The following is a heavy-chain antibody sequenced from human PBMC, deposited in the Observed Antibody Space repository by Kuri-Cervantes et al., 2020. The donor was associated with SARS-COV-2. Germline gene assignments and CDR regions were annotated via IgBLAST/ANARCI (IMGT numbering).Heavy chain of an antibody. J-gene: IGHJ6*02. V-gene: IGHV1-58*01. CDR3: ARGVSVAGGAGMDV. CDR1: GFTFTSSA. D-gene: IGHD6-19*01. Sequence: SVKVSCKASGFTFTSSAVQWVRQARGQRLEWIGWIVVGSGNTNYAQKFQERVTITRDMSTSTAYMELSSLRADDTAVYYCARGVSVAGGAGMDVWGQGTTVTVSS. CDR2: IVVGSGNT.